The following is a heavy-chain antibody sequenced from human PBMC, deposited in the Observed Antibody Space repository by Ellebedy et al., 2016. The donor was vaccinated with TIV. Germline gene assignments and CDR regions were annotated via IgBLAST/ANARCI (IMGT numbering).Heavy chain of an antibody. Sequence: SETLSLTXTVSGGSISSSSYYWGWIRQPPGKGLEWIGYIYYSGSTNYNPSLKSRVTISVDTSKNQFSLKLSSVTAADTAVYYCARELRRYSSGPFDYWGQGTLVTVSS. CDR1: GGSISSSSYY. J-gene: IGHJ4*02. V-gene: IGHV4-61*01. CDR2: IYYSGST. CDR3: ARELRRYSSGPFDY. D-gene: IGHD6-19*01.